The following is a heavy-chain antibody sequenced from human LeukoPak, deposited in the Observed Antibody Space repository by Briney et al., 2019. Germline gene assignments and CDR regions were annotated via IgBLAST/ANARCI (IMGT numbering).Heavy chain of an antibody. J-gene: IGHJ4*02. CDR3: ARGQLG. CDR2: IYSGGST. Sequence: GGSLRLSCAASGFTVSSNFMSWVRQPPGRGLEWVSVIYSGGSTYYAYSVKGRFTISRDNSKNTLYLQMNSLRAEDTAVYYCARGQLGRGQGTLVTVSS. CDR1: GFTVSSNF. V-gene: IGHV3-53*01. D-gene: IGHD6-13*01.